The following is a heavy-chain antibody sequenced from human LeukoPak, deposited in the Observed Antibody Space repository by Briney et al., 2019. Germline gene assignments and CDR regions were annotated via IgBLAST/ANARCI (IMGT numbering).Heavy chain of an antibody. V-gene: IGHV3-30*02. CDR2: IRYDGSDK. CDR1: GLTFSSYG. J-gene: IGHJ5*02. D-gene: IGHD3-10*01. Sequence: GGSLRLSCVASGLTFSSYGMHWVRQAPGKGLEWVTFIRYDGSDKYYVDSVKGRFSISRDNSKSTFYLEMNSLRVEDTALYFCAKVCLGSFNCYRWVDPWGQGTLVTVSS. CDR3: AKVCLGSFNCYRWVDP.